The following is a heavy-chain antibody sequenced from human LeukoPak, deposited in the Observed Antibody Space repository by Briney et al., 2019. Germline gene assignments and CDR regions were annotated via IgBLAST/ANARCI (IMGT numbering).Heavy chain of an antibody. D-gene: IGHD2-2*02. V-gene: IGHV3-30*02. CDR3: AKVPEEHIVVVPAAIDWY. CDR1: GFTFSSYG. J-gene: IGHJ4*02. Sequence: QPGGSLRLSCAASGFTFSSYGMHWVRQAPGKGLEWVAFIRYDGSNKYYADSVKGRFTISRDNSKNTLYLQMNSLRAEDTAVYYCAKVPEEHIVVVPAAIDWYWGQGTLVTVSS. CDR2: IRYDGSNK.